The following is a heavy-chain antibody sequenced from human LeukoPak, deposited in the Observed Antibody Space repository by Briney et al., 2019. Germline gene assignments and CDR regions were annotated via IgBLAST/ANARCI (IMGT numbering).Heavy chain of an antibody. J-gene: IGHJ4*02. CDR2: IYTSGST. D-gene: IGHD3-22*01. Sequence: PSETLSLTCTVSGGSISSGSYYWSWIRQPAGKGLEWIGRIYTSGSTNYNPSLKSRVTMSVDTSKNQFSLKMSSVTAADTAVYYCARGKYYYDSSGYYRFDYWGQGTLVTVSS. CDR1: GGSISSGSYY. CDR3: ARGKYYYDSSGYYRFDY. V-gene: IGHV4-61*02.